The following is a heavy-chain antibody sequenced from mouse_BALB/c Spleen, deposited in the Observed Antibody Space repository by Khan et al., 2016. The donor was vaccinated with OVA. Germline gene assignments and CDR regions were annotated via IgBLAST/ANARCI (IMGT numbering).Heavy chain of an antibody. D-gene: IGHD2-4*01. Sequence: QVQLKQPGTELVRPGASVKLSCKTSGYIFTSNWIHWVKQRSGQGLEWIARIYPGTGSIYYNEKFKGKATLTADKSSSTAYMQLSSLKSEDSAVYFCAICYDYETSYFDVWGAGTTVTVSS. CDR1: GYIFTSNW. CDR3: AICYDYETSYFDV. V-gene: IGHV1-76*01. J-gene: IGHJ1*01. CDR2: IYPGTGSI.